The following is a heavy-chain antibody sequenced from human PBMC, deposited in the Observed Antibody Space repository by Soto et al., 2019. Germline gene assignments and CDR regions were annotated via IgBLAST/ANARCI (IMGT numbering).Heavy chain of an antibody. CDR1: GFSVSSDY. CDR2: IYSGGST. V-gene: IGHV3-53*02. J-gene: IGHJ3*01. CDR3: ARARKWYDLEI. Sequence: DVQLVETGGGLIQPGGSLRLSCAASGFSVSSDYMNWVRQDAVKGLEWVSVIYSGGSTYYANSVRGRLTISRENTENTLFFQMDSVRLDETAVYYCARARKWYDLEIWSHVTMVTVSS. D-gene: IGHD2-15*01.